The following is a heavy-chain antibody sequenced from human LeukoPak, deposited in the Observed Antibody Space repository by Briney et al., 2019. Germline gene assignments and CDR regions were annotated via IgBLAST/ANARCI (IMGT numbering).Heavy chain of an antibody. Sequence: RSGGSLRLSCAASGFTVSSNYVSWVRQAPGKGLERVSVIYSGGSTYYADSVKGRFTISRDNSKKGRFTISRDNSKNTLYLQMNSLRAEDTAVYYCARAGPSSSWYQFDYWGQGTLVTVSS. D-gene: IGHD6-13*01. CDR2: IYSGGST. J-gene: IGHJ4*02. CDR1: GFTVSSNY. CDR3: ARAGPSSSWYQFDY. V-gene: IGHV3-66*01.